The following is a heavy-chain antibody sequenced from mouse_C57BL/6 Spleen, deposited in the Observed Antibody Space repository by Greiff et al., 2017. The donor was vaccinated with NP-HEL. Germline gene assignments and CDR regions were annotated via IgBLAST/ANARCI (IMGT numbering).Heavy chain of an antibody. D-gene: IGHD3-2*02. J-gene: IGHJ4*01. Sequence: QIQLQQPGAELVRPGSSVKLSCKASGYTFTSYWMHWVKQRPIQGLEWIGNIDPSDSETHYNQKFKDKATLTVDKSSSTAYMQLSSLTSEDSAVYYCARSGNSRAMDYWGQGTSVTVSS. CDR2: IDPSDSET. CDR3: ARSGNSRAMDY. V-gene: IGHV1-52*01. CDR1: GYTFTSYW.